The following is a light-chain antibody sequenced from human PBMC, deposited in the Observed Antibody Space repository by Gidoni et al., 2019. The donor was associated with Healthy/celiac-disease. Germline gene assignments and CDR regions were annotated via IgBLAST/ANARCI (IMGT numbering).Light chain of an antibody. Sequence: AIRITHAPSSLSASTGDRVTITCRASQGISSYLDWYQQKPGKAPQLLISAASTLQSGVPSRFSGSGSGTDFTLTISCLQSEDFATYYCQQYYSYPETFGQGTKLEIK. J-gene: IGKJ2*01. CDR2: AAS. CDR3: QQYYSYPET. CDR1: QGISSY. V-gene: IGKV1-8*01.